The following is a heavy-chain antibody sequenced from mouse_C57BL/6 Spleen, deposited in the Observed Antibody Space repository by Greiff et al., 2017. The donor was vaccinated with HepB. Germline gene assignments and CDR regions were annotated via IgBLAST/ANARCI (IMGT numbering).Heavy chain of an antibody. CDR2: IRNKANNHAT. CDR1: GFTFSDAW. V-gene: IGHV6-6*01. D-gene: IGHD2-3*01. Sequence: EVKVEESGGGLVQPGGSMKLSCAASGFTFSDAWMDWVRQSPEKGLEWVAEIRNKANNHATYYAESVKGRFTISRDDSKSSVYLQMNSLRAEDTGIYYCTREIYDGYPFDYWGQGTTLTVSS. CDR3: TREIYDGYPFDY. J-gene: IGHJ2*01.